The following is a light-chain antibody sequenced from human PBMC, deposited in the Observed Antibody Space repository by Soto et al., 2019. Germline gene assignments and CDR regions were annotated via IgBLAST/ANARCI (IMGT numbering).Light chain of an antibody. CDR2: DNN. V-gene: IGLV1-51*01. CDR1: SSNIGNNY. Sequence: QSVLTQPPSVSAAPGQKVTISCSGSSSNIGNNYVSCYQQLPGTAPKLLIYDNNKRPSGIPDRFSGSKSGTAATLGITGLQTGDVADYYCGTWDSSLSAVVFGGGTKVTVL. J-gene: IGLJ2*01. CDR3: GTWDSSLSAVV.